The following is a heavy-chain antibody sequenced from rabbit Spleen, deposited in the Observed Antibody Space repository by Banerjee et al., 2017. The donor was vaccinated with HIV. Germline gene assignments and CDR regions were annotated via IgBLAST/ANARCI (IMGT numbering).Heavy chain of an antibody. Sequence: QSLEESGGGLVKPGASLTLTCKASGFSFNEFSFNSGYDMCWVRQAPGKGLEWVACAYAGSSDSTYSATWAKGRFTISKTSSTTVTLQMTSLTAADTATYFCARSGHVGGDYIWDLWGPGTLVTVS. V-gene: IGHV1S40*01. CDR1: GFSFNEFSFNSGYD. CDR3: ARSGHVGGDYIWDL. D-gene: IGHD1-1*01. CDR2: AYAGSSDST. J-gene: IGHJ4*01.